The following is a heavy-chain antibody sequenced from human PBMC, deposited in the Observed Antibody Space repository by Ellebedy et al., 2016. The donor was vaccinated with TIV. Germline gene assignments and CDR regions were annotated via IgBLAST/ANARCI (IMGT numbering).Heavy chain of an antibody. V-gene: IGHV4-4*07. Sequence: MPSETLSLTCTVSGGSISSYYWSWIRQPAGKGLEWIGRIYTNGSTNSNPSLKSRVTLSMDTSKSQLSLKLTSVTAADTAVYYCARVNYDIVLDYWGQGTLVAVSS. J-gene: IGHJ4*02. D-gene: IGHD3-9*01. CDR3: ARVNYDIVLDY. CDR2: IYTNGST. CDR1: GGSISSYY.